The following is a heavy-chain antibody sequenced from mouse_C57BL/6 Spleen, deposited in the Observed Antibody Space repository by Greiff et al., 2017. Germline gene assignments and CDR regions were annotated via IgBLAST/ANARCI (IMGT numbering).Heavy chain of an antibody. V-gene: IGHV5-4*01. Sequence: EVKVVESGGGLVKPGGSLKLSCAASGFTFSSYAMSWVRQTPEKRLEWVATISDGGSYTYYPDNVKGRFTISRDNAKNNLYLQMSHLKSEDTAMYYCARDPERLRRGGQYYFDYWGQGTTLTVSS. CDR1: GFTFSSYA. D-gene: IGHD2-4*01. CDR3: ARDPERLRRGGQYYFDY. CDR2: ISDGGSYT. J-gene: IGHJ2*01.